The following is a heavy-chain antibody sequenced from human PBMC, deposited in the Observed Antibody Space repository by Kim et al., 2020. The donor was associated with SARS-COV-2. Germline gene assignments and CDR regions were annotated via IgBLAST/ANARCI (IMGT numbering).Heavy chain of an antibody. D-gene: IGHD6-19*01. Sequence: GGSLRLSCAASGFTFSSYAMSWVRQAPGKGLEWVSAISGSGGSTYYADSVKGRFTISRDNSKNTLYLQMNSLRAEDTAVYYCAKVKYSSGWFEGVHYYYYRMDVWGQGTTVAVSS. V-gene: IGHV3-23*01. CDR2: ISGSGGST. J-gene: IGHJ6*02. CDR1: GFTFSSYA. CDR3: AKVKYSSGWFEGVHYYYYRMDV.